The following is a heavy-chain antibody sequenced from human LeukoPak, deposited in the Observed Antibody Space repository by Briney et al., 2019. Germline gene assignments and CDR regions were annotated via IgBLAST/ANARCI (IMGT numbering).Heavy chain of an antibody. CDR3: ARGRRRIQLWSFDY. J-gene: IGHJ4*02. CDR2: INHSGST. CDR1: GGSFSGYY. Sequence: SETLSLTCAVYGGSFSGYYWSWIRQPPGKGLEWLGEINHSGSTNYNPSLKSRVTISVDTSKNQFSLKLSSVTAADTAVYYCARGRRRIQLWSFDYWGQGTLVTVSS. V-gene: IGHV4-34*01. D-gene: IGHD5-18*01.